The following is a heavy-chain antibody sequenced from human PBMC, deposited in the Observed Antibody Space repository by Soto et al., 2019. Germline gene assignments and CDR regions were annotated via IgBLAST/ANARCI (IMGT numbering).Heavy chain of an antibody. V-gene: IGHV3-74*01. CDR2: INSDGSST. CDR3: ARVNYDILTGYQGWFDP. Sequence: EVQLVESGGGLVQPGGSLRLSCAASGFTFSSYWMHWVRQAPGKGLVWVSRINSDGSSTSYADSVKGRFTISRDNAKNTLYLQMNSLRAEDTAVYYCARVNYDILTGYQGWFDPWGQGTLVTVSS. J-gene: IGHJ5*02. D-gene: IGHD3-9*01. CDR1: GFTFSSYW.